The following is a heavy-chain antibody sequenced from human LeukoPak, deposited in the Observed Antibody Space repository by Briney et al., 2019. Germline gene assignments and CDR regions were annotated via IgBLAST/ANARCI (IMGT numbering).Heavy chain of an antibody. CDR1: GFTFSGYA. Sequence: GGSLRLSCAASGFTFSGYAMSWVRQATGKGLEWVSSTSRSGEITFYADSVKGRFTISRDNSKSTLYLQMNSLRAEDTAVYYCADLIVVVPAAIRSGFWGQGTLVTVSS. CDR3: ADLIVVVPAAIRSGF. V-gene: IGHV3-23*01. D-gene: IGHD2-2*02. J-gene: IGHJ4*02. CDR2: TSRSGEIT.